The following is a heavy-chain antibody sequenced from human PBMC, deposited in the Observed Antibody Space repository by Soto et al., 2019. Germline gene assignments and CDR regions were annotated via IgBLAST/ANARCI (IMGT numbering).Heavy chain of an antibody. J-gene: IGHJ6*02. D-gene: IGHD2-2*01. CDR2: INPDSDNT. Sequence: ASVKVSCKTSGYTFTNYDINWVRQAAGQGLEWMGWINPDSDNTGYAQKFQGRVTMTRDTSISTAYMELNSLRSEDTAVYYCARGRRYCITTSCYPPALFPYGMDVWGQGTTVTVSS. CDR1: GYTFTNYD. V-gene: IGHV1-8*01. CDR3: ARGRRYCITTSCYPPALFPYGMDV.